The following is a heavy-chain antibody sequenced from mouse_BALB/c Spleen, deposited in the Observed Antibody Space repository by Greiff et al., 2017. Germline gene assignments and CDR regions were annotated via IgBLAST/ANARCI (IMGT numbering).Heavy chain of an antibody. CDR3: ARGLYGNGMDY. Sequence: VQLQQPGAELVKPGASVKLSCKASGYTFTSYWMHWVKQRPGQGLEWIGEINPSNGRTNYNEKFKSKATLTVDKSSSTAYMQLSSLTSEDSAVYYCARGLYGNGMDYWGQGTSVTVSS. J-gene: IGHJ4*01. CDR2: INPSNGRT. V-gene: IGHV1S81*02. CDR1: GYTFTSYW. D-gene: IGHD2-1*01.